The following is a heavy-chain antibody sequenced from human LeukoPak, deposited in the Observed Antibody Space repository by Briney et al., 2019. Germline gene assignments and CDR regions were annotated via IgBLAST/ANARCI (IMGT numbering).Heavy chain of an antibody. D-gene: IGHD3-22*01. CDR1: GFTFSSYA. J-gene: IGHJ4*02. V-gene: IGHV3-23*01. Sequence: GGSLRLSCAASGFTFSSYAMSWVRQAPGKGLEWVSGISGSGGATYHADSVKGRFTISRDNSRNTLHLRMNSLRAEDTAIYYCAKAQSYYYDTSGYYCYFDYWGQGTLVTVSS. CDR2: ISGSGGAT. CDR3: AKAQSYYYDTSGYYCYFDY.